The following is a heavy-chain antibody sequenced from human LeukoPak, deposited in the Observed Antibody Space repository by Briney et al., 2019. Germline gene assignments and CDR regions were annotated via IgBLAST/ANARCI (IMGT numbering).Heavy chain of an antibody. Sequence: GRSLRLSCAASGFTFSSYSMNWVRQAPGKGLEWVSSISSSSSYIYYADSVKGRFTISRDNAKNSLYLQMNSLRAEDTAVYYCARDRSPSDTAMDAFDIWGQGTMVTVSS. CDR3: ARDRSPSDTAMDAFDI. CDR1: GFTFSSYS. CDR2: ISSSSSYI. V-gene: IGHV3-21*01. J-gene: IGHJ3*02. D-gene: IGHD5-18*01.